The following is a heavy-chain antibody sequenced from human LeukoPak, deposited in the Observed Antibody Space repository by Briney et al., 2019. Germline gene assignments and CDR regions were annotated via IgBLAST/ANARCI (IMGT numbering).Heavy chain of an antibody. V-gene: IGHV4-34*01. CDR1: GGSFSGYY. CDR2: INHSGST. J-gene: IGHJ1*01. CDR3: ARGDSSSWYRYFQH. D-gene: IGHD6-13*01. Sequence: SETLSLTCAVYGGSFSGYYWGWIRHPPGRGLGWVGEINHSGSTNYNPPLKSRVPISVDTSKNHFPLKLSSVTAADTAVYYCARGDSSSWYRYFQHWGQGTLVTVSS.